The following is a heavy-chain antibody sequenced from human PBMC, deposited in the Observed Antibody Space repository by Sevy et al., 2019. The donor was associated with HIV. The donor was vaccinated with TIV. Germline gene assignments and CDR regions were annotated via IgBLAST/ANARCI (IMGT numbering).Heavy chain of an antibody. CDR3: ARENVDIVATIVYYYYYMDV. V-gene: IGHV1-69*13. CDR1: GGTFSSYA. Sequence: ASVKVSCKASGGTFSSYAISWVRQAPGQGLEWMGRIIPIFGTANYAQKFQGRVTITADESTSTAYMELSSLRSEDTAVYYCARENVDIVATIVYYYYYMDVWGKGTTVTVSS. CDR2: IIPIFGTA. D-gene: IGHD5-12*01. J-gene: IGHJ6*03.